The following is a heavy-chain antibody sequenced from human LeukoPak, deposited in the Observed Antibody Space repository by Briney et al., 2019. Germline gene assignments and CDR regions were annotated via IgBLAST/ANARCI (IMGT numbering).Heavy chain of an antibody. CDR2: INHSGST. CDR3: ARGPPTDYYDSSGFYYVFDY. CDR1: GGSFSGYY. D-gene: IGHD3-22*01. V-gene: IGHV4-34*01. Sequence: SETLSLTCAVYGGSFSGYYWSWIRQPPGKGLEWIGEINHSGSTDYNPSLKSRVTISVDTSKNQFSLKLSSVTAADTAVYFCARGPPTDYYDSSGFYYVFDYWGQGTLVTVSS. J-gene: IGHJ4*02.